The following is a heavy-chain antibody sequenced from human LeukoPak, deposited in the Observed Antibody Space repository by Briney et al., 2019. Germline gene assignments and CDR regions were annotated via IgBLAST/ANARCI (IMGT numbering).Heavy chain of an antibody. CDR2: INPSGGST. V-gene: IGHV1-46*01. D-gene: IGHD3-9*01. CDR3: ARATGVLRYFDWLLPNPLDAFDI. J-gene: IGHJ3*02. CDR1: GYTFTSYY. Sequence: ASVKVSCKASGYTFTSYYMHWVRQAPGQGLEWMGIINPSGGSTSYAQKFQGRVTMTRDMSTSTVYMELSSLRSEDTAVYYCARATGVLRYFDWLLPNPLDAFDIWGQGTMVTVSS.